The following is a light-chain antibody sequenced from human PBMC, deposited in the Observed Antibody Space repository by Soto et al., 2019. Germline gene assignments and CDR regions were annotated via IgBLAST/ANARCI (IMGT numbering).Light chain of an antibody. J-gene: IGLJ1*01. CDR2: DVS. CDR3: SSYTTSNTRQIV. CDR1: SSDVRGYNY. V-gene: IGLV2-14*03. Sequence: SVLTQPTSVSGSPGQSMTISCTITSSDVRGYNYVSWYQHHPGKAPKLIIYDVSNRPSGVSIRFSGSKSDNTASLTISGLQPEDEADYHCSSYTTSNTRQIVFGTGTKVTVL.